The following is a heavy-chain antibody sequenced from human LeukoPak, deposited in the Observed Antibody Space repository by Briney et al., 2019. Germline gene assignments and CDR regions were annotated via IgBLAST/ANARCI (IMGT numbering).Heavy chain of an antibody. CDR3: ARLLDNDISGDPDTFDV. Sequence: PLETLSLTCTVSAGSLSGHYWSWLRQPPGKRLEWLGYVSYTGRTKYNPCLQRRVTISIDTSKTHFSLKLTSVTPADTAVYSCARLLDNDISGDPDTFDVWGQGRTVIVSS. D-gene: IGHD3-22*01. J-gene: IGHJ3*01. V-gene: IGHV4-59*11. CDR2: VSYTGRT. CDR1: AGSLSGHY.